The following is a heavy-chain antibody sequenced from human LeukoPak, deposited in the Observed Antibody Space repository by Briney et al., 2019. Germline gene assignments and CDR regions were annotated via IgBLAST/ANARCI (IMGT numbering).Heavy chain of an antibody. J-gene: IGHJ4*02. CDR3: ARDQVDYGDYVPSH. Sequence: GASVKVSCKASGYTFTGYYMHWVRQAPGQGLEWMGGIIPIFGTANYAQKFQGRVTITADESTSTAYMELSSLRSEDTAVYYCARDQVDYGDYVPSHWGQGTLVTVSS. V-gene: IGHV1-69*13. CDR2: IIPIFGTA. D-gene: IGHD4-17*01. CDR1: GYTFTGYY.